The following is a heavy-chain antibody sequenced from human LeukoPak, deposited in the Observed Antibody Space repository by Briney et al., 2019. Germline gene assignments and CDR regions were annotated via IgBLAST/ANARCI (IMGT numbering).Heavy chain of an antibody. CDR3: ARDAALYDSTSGY. J-gene: IGHJ4*02. Sequence: PGGSLRLSCEASGFTFDDYGMSWVRQAPGKGLEWVSGINWNGGSTGYADSVKGRFTISRDNAKNSLYLQMNSLSAEDTALSYCARDAALYDSTSGYWGQGTLVTVSS. V-gene: IGHV3-20*04. CDR1: GFTFDDYG. CDR2: INWNGGST. D-gene: IGHD3-22*01.